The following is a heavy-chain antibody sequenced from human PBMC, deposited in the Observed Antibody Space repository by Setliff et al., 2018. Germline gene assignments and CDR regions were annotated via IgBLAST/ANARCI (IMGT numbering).Heavy chain of an antibody. J-gene: IGHJ3*01. CDR1: GYMFRSYG. V-gene: IGHV1-18*04. Sequence: ASVKVSCKASGYMFRSYGINWMRQAPGQGFEWMGWISSYNDITNYAQRFQGRVTLTTDMSTSAAYMELRSLGSDDTAVYYCAISTLSICSGGTCPNVFDVWGQGTMVTVSS. CDR3: AISTLSICSGGTCPNVFDV. CDR2: ISSYNDIT. D-gene: IGHD2-15*01.